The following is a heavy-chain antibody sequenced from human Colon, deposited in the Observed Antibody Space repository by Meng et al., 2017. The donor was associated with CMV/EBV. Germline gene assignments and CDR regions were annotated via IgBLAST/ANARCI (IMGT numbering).Heavy chain of an antibody. CDR3: TKSSKYYDFWSAYAFDV. V-gene: IGHV3-21*04. D-gene: IGHD3-3*01. CDR2: ISSSGRYT. Sequence: LSLTCAASGFAVGQYALNWVRQAPGKGLQWVSSISSSGRYTYYADSVKGRFTVSRDNAENSVHLQMNSLGAEDTSIYYCTKSSKYYDFWSAYAFDVWGRGTTVTVSS. J-gene: IGHJ3*01. CDR1: GFAVGQYA.